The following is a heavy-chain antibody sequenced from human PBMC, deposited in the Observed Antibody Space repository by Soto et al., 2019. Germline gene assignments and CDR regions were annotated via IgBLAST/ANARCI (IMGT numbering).Heavy chain of an antibody. CDR2: INSDGSNI. V-gene: IGHV3-74*01. CDR3: ARVSGSSAGMGIGYYYYGMDV. J-gene: IGHJ6*02. Sequence: GGSLRLSCAASGFTFSSHWMHWVRQGPGKGLVWVSRINSDGSNISYADSVKGRFTISRDNAKNTLYLQMNSLRAEDTAVYYCARVSGSSAGMGIGYYYYGMDVWGQXTTVTVSS. D-gene: IGHD6-13*01. CDR1: GFTFSSHW.